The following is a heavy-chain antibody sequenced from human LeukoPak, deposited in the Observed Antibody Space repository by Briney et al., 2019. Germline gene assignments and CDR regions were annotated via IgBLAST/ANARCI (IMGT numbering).Heavy chain of an antibody. CDR3: ARELWVFGVVIFDY. CDR2: IYYSGST. CDR1: GGSISSYY. D-gene: IGHD3-3*01. J-gene: IGHJ4*02. Sequence: SETLSLTCTVSGGSISSYYWSWIRQPPGKGLEWIGYIYYSGSTNYNPSLKSRVTISVDTSKNQFSLKLSSVTAADTAVYYYARELWVFGVVIFDYWGQGTLVTVSS. V-gene: IGHV4-59*01.